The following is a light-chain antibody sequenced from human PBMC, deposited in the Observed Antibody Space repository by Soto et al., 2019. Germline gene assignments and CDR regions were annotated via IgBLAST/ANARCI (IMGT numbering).Light chain of an antibody. CDR3: QQYGSSPPYT. V-gene: IGKV3-20*01. CDR1: KSVSSSY. Sequence: EIVLTQSPGTLSSSPGERATLSCRASKSVSSSYLAWYQQKPGQAPRLLIYGASSRATGIPDRFSGSGSGTDFTLTISRLEPEDFAGYYFQQYGSSPPYTFGQGTKLEIK. CDR2: GAS. J-gene: IGKJ2*01.